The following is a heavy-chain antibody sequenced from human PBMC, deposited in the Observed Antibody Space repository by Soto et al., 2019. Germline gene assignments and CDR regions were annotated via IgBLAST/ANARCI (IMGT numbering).Heavy chain of an antibody. D-gene: IGHD2-15*01. J-gene: IGHJ4*02. V-gene: IGHV3-74*01. CDR1: GFTFSSYW. CDR2: INSDGSST. CDR3: VRTSLVVAAATREDY. Sequence: EVQLVESGGGLVQPGGSLRLSCAASGFTFSSYWMHWVRQAPGKGLVWGARINSDGSSTSYADSVKGRFTIPRDNANNPLYLQMHSLRAEDTAVYYCVRTSLVVAAATREDYWGQGTLVTVSS.